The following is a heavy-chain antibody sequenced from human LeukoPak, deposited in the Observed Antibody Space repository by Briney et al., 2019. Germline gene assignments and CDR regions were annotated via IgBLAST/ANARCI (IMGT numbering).Heavy chain of an antibody. D-gene: IGHD3-10*01. CDR2: FYYSGST. J-gene: IGHJ5*02. CDR1: GGSISSYY. V-gene: IGHV4-59*08. Sequence: PSETLSLTCTVSGGSISSYYWSWIRQPPGKGLEWIGYFYYSGSTDYNPSLKSRVTISVDTSKNQFSLKLSSVTAADTAVYYCAGEGGSNWFDPWGQGTLVTVSS. CDR3: AGEGGSNWFDP.